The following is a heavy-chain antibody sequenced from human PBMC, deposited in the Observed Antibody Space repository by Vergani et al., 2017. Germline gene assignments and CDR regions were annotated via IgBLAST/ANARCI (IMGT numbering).Heavy chain of an antibody. CDR2: ISYDGSNK. Sequence: QVQLVESGGGVVQPGRSLRLSCAASGFTFSSYCMHWVRQAPGKGLEWVAVISYDGSNKYYADSVKGRFTISRDNSKNTLSLQMNSLTAEDTAIYYCAGPQGTSAYYYGGFDYWGQGILVTVSS. CDR1: GFTFSSYC. V-gene: IGHV3-30*03. J-gene: IGHJ4*02. D-gene: IGHD3-22*01. CDR3: AGPQGTSAYYYGGFDY.